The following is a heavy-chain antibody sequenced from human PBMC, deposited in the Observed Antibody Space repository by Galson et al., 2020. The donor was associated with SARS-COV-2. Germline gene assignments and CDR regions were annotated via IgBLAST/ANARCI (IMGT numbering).Heavy chain of an antibody. Sequence: GGSLRLSCAASGFTFSSYWMHWVRQAPGKGLVWVSRLNSDGSSTSYADSVKGQFTISRDNAKNTLYLQMNSLRAEDTAVYYCARVDRWLNAFDIWGQGTMVTVSS. D-gene: IGHD5-12*01. CDR2: LNSDGSST. V-gene: IGHV3-74*01. J-gene: IGHJ3*02. CDR3: ARVDRWLNAFDI. CDR1: GFTFSSYW.